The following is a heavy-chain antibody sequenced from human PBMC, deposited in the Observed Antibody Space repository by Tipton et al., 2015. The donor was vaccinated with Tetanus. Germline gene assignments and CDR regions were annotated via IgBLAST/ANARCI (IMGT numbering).Heavy chain of an antibody. J-gene: IGHJ4*02. Sequence: TLSLTCGVYGGSFSGYYWSWIRQPPGKGPEWIGQIHSSGSTNYIPSLKSRVTMSLDTSKNQFSLKLSSVTAADTAVYYCARVRRGATTDLDYWGQGTLVTVSS. CDR2: IHSSGST. CDR3: ARVRRGATTDLDY. CDR1: GGSFSGYY. D-gene: IGHD5-12*01. V-gene: IGHV4-34*10.